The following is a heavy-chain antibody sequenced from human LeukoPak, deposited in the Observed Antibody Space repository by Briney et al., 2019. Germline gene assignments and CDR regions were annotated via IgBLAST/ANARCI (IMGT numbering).Heavy chain of an antibody. CDR2: INPNSGGT. CDR3: ARDRGLLWFGELGAFDI. J-gene: IGHJ3*02. D-gene: IGHD3-10*01. CDR1: GCTFTGYY. V-gene: IGHV1-2*02. Sequence: ASVKVSCKASGCTFTGYYMHWVRLAPGQGLEWMGWINPNSGGTNYAQKFQGRVTMTRDTSISTAYMELRSLRSDDTAVYYCARDRGLLWFGELGAFDIWGQGTMVTVSS.